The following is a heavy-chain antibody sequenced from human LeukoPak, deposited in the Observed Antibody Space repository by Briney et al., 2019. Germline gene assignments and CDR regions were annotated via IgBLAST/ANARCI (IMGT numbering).Heavy chain of an antibody. J-gene: IGHJ5*02. V-gene: IGHV4-59*11. CDR1: GASISSHY. CDR3: ASRAHCSGGSCYGNWFDP. CDR2: ISYSGIT. D-gene: IGHD2-15*01. Sequence: SETLSLTCTVSGASISSHYWSWIRQSPGKGLEWIGYISYSGITNYNPSLKSRGTISVDTSKNHFSLRLSSVTAADTAVYYCASRAHCSGGSCYGNWFDPWGQGTLVTVSS.